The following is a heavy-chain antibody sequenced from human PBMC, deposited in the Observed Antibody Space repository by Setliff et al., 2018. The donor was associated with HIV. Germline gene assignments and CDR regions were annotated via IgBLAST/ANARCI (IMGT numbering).Heavy chain of an antibody. V-gene: IGHV1-18*01. CDR3: VRGVTRDISGYYKDEYFQH. Sequence: ASVKVSCKASGYRFNTYGISWVRQAPGQGLEWMGWISPYNGDTRFAQSLQGRATLTTDTSTNTAYMEMRTLRSDDTAVYYCVRGVTRDISGYYKDEYFQHWGQGTPVTVSS. J-gene: IGHJ1*01. CDR1: GYRFNTYG. CDR2: ISPYNGDT. D-gene: IGHD3-22*01.